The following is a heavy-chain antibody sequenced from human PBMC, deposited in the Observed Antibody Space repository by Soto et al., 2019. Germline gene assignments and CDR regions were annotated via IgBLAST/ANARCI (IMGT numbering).Heavy chain of an antibody. CDR3: ARDEGVVVVAATRWSWFDP. V-gene: IGHV1-18*01. Sequence: ASLKVSCKASGYTFTSYGISWVRQAPGQGLEWMGWISAYNGNTNYAQKLQGRVTMTTDTSTSTAYMELRSLRSDDTAVYYCARDEGVVVVAATRWSWFDPWGQGTLVTVSS. CDR1: GYTFTSYG. CDR2: ISAYNGNT. D-gene: IGHD2-15*01. J-gene: IGHJ5*02.